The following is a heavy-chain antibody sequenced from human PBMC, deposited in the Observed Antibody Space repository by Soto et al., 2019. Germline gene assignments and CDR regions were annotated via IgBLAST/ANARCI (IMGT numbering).Heavy chain of an antibody. CDR3: ASSSYDFWSVYRWHYYYGMDV. J-gene: IGHJ6*02. CDR1: GGSISSFY. Sequence: EPLSLTCTVSGGSISSFYWSWIRQPPGKGLEWIGYIYYSGNTNYNPSLKSRVTISVDTSKNQFSLKLSSVTAADTAVYYCASSSYDFWSVYRWHYYYGMDVWGQGTTVTVSS. CDR2: IYYSGNT. D-gene: IGHD3-3*01. V-gene: IGHV4-59*01.